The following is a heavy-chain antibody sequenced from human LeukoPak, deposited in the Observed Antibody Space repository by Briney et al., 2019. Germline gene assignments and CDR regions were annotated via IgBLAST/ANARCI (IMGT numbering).Heavy chain of an antibody. CDR3: ARHLLGSRNYYDSSGYPGGWFDP. Sequence: ASVKVSCKASGYTFTGYYMHWVRQAPGQGLEWMGRINPNSGGTNYAQKFQGRVTMTRDTSISTAYMELSRLRSDDTAMYYCARHLLGSRNYYDSSGYPGGWFDPWGQGTLVTVSS. D-gene: IGHD3-22*01. J-gene: IGHJ5*02. V-gene: IGHV1-2*06. CDR2: INPNSGGT. CDR1: GYTFTGYY.